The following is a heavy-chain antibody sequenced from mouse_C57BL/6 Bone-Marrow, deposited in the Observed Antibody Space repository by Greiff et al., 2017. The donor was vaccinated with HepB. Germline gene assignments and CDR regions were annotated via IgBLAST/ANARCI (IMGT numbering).Heavy chain of an antibody. Sequence: QVQLQQPGAELVKPGASVKLSCKASGYTFTSYWMHWVKQRPGQGLEWIGMIHPNSGSTNYNEKFKSKATLTVDKSSSTAYMQLSSLTSEDSAVYYCAREHYDYDGDHVWYFDVWGTGTTVTVSS. CDR1: GYTFTSYW. CDR2: IHPNSGST. CDR3: AREHYDYDGDHVWYFDV. V-gene: IGHV1-64*01. J-gene: IGHJ1*03. D-gene: IGHD2-4*01.